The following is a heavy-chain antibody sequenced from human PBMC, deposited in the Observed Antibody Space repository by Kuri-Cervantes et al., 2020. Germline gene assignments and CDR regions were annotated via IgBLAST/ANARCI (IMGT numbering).Heavy chain of an antibody. CDR1: GFTFSSYE. Sequence: GESLKISCAASGFTFSSYEMNWVRQAPGKGLEWVSYISSSGSTIYYADSVKGRFTISRDNAKNSLYLQMNSLGPEDTAVYYCARAIAAPGTPENAFDIWGQGTMVTVSS. CDR2: ISSSGSTI. CDR3: ARAIAAPGTPENAFDI. J-gene: IGHJ3*02. V-gene: IGHV3-48*03. D-gene: IGHD6-13*01.